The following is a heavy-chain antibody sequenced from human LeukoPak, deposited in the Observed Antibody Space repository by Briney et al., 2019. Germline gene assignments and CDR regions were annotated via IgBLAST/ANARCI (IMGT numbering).Heavy chain of an antibody. V-gene: IGHV3-30-3*01. J-gene: IGHJ6*02. CDR1: GFTFSRYA. Sequence: PGGSLRLSCAASGFTFSRYAVHWVRQAPGKGLEWVAVVSYDGFNKYYADSVKGRFSLSRDNSKNTLSLQMNSLRTEDTAVYYCAREERFLQWPYYNGMDVWGQGTTVTVSS. CDR2: VSYDGFNK. D-gene: IGHD3-3*01. CDR3: AREERFLQWPYYNGMDV.